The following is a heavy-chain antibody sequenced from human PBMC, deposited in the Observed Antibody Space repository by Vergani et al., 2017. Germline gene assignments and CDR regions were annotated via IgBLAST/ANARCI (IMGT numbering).Heavy chain of an antibody. D-gene: IGHD2-2*01. J-gene: IGHJ2*01. Sequence: EVQLVESGGGLVKPGGSLRLSCAASGFPFSSYSMNWVRQAPGKGLEWVSSISSSSSYIYYADSVKGRFTISRDNAKNSLYLQMNSLRAEDTAVYYCARCEYQLLRWYFDLWGRGTLVTVSS. CDR1: GFPFSSYS. CDR2: ISSSSSYI. CDR3: ARCEYQLLRWYFDL. V-gene: IGHV3-21*01.